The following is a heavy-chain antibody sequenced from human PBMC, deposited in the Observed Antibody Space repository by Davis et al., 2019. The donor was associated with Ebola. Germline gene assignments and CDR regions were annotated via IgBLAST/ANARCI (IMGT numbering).Heavy chain of an antibody. V-gene: IGHV4-4*02. CDR1: GGSISSSNW. CDR2: INHSGST. D-gene: IGHD1-26*01. Sequence: PSETLSLTCAVSGGSISSSNWWSWVRQPPGKGLEWIGEINHSGSTNYNPSLKSRVTISKDTSKNQFSLKLSSVTAADTAVYYCARYSIVGAKRGGLWYLDYWGQGTLVTVSS. CDR3: ARYSIVGAKRGGLWYLDY. J-gene: IGHJ4*02.